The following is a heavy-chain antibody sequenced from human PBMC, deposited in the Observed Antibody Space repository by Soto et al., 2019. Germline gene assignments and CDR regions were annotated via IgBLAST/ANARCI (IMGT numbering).Heavy chain of an antibody. Sequence: NLSLTCTVSGGSISSYYWSWIRQPPGKGLEWIGYIYYSGSTNYNPSLKSRVTISVDTSKNQFSLKLSSVTAADTAVYYCARATPPYYDILTGYYTPYYYYGMDVWGQGTTVTVSS. CDR3: ARATPPYYDILTGYYTPYYYYGMDV. J-gene: IGHJ6*02. V-gene: IGHV4-59*01. CDR2: IYYSGST. CDR1: GGSISSYY. D-gene: IGHD3-9*01.